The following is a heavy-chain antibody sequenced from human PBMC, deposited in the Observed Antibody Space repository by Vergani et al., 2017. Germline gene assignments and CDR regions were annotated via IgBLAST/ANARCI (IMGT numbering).Heavy chain of an antibody. J-gene: IGHJ6*03. D-gene: IGHD1-26*01. CDR3: AKVYAGFSGSDYEFYYYYMDV. CDR2: ISSDGSNK. Sequence: QVQLVESGGGVVQPGRSLGLSCVASGFTFSNYGMHWVRQAPGKGLEWVAVISSDGSNKYYADSVKGRLTISRDNSKNTLYLQMNSLRAEDTAVYYCAKVYAGFSGSDYEFYYYYMDVWGKGTTVTVSS. CDR1: GFTFSNYG. V-gene: IGHV3-30*18.